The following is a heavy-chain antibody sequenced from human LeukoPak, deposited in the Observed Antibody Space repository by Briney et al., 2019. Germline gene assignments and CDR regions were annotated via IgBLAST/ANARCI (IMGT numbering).Heavy chain of an antibody. CDR2: ISYDGSNK. CDR3: AREGYYYGSGSYSYFDY. Sequence: GGSLRLSCAASGVTFSSYAMHWVRQAPGKGLEWVAVISYDGSNKYYADSVKGRFTISRDNSKNTLYLQMNSLRAEDTAVYYCAREGYYYGSGSYSYFDYWGQGTLVTVSS. V-gene: IGHV3-30-3*01. D-gene: IGHD3-10*01. J-gene: IGHJ4*02. CDR1: GVTFSSYA.